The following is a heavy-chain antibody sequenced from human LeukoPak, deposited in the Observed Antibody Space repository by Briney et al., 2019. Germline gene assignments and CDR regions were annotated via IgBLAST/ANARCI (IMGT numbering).Heavy chain of an antibody. J-gene: IGHJ4*02. Sequence: SETLSLTCTVSGESISNYYWSWIRQSPGKGLEWIGYIYNYGGTNYNPSLKSRVTMSLDTSKNQVSLKLNSVTAADTAFYYCARSQQLIRSFDSWGQGTLVTVSS. CDR1: GESISNYY. V-gene: IGHV4-59*01. CDR2: IYNYGGT. D-gene: IGHD6-13*01. CDR3: ARSQQLIRSFDS.